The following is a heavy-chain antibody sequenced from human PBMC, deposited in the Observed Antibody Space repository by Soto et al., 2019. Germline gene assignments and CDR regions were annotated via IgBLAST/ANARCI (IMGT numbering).Heavy chain of an antibody. V-gene: IGHV4-39*01. D-gene: IGHD6-19*01. J-gene: IGHJ5*02. CDR1: GGSISSSSYY. CDR2: IYYSGST. CDR3: ARGYSSGWAGAENWFDP. Sequence: PSETLSLTCTVSGGSISSSSYYWGWIRHPPGKGLEWIGSIYYSGSTYYNPSLKSRVTISVDTSKNQFPLKLSSVTAADTAVYYCARGYSSGWAGAENWFDPWGQATLVTVSS.